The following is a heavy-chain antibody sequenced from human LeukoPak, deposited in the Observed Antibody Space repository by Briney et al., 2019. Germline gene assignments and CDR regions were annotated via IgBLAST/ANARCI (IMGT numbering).Heavy chain of an antibody. CDR3: ARESSEAFDI. CDR2: ISSSDNYA. CDR1: GFTFSSYS. Sequence: GGSLRLSCAASGFTFSSYSMNWVRQAPGKGLEWVSSISSSDNYAYYADSVKGRFTTSRDNAKNSLYLQMNSLRAEDTAVYYCARESSEAFDIWGQGTMVTVS. J-gene: IGHJ3*02. V-gene: IGHV3-21*01. D-gene: IGHD6-6*01.